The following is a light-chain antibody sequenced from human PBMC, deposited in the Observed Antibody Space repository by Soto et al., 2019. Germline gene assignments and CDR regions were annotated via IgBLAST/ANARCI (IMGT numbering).Light chain of an antibody. CDR3: QQRSNWPPALS. CDR1: QSVNNF. V-gene: IGKV3-11*01. CDR2: DAS. J-gene: IGKJ4*01. Sequence: VLTQSPATLSLSPGDRATLSCRASQSVNNFSAWYQQKPGQTPRLLIYDASKRATGIPGRFVGSGSGTDFTLTISSLEPEDFAVYYCQQRSNWPPALSFGGGTKVDIK.